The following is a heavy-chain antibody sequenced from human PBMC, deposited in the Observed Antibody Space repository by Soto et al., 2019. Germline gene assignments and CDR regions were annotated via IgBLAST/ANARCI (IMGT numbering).Heavy chain of an antibody. D-gene: IGHD4-17*01. CDR1: GGSISTGGYY. J-gene: IGHJ4*02. CDR2: IYYSGST. Sequence: QVQLQESGPGLVKPSQTLSLTCTVSGGSISTGGYYWTWIRQHPGKGMEWIGYIYYSGSTSYNPSLQSRVTISVDTSKNQISLKLSSVTAADTAVYYCARGLSVTLFDNWGQGTLVTVSS. CDR3: ARGLSVTLFDN. V-gene: IGHV4-31*03.